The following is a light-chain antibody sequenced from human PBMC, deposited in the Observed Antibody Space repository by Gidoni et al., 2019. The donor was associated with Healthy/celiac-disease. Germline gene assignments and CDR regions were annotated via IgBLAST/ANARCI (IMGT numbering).Light chain of an antibody. CDR3: QQRSNWPRT. CDR1: QSVSSS. CDR2: DAS. V-gene: IGKV3-11*01. J-gene: IGKJ4*01. Sequence: EIFFTQSPATLSLSPVETATLSCRASQSVSSSLAWYQQKPGQDPRLLIYDASNRATGIPARVRGRGSGTNFTLTISSREPEDFAVYYCQQRSNWPRTFGGGTKVEIK.